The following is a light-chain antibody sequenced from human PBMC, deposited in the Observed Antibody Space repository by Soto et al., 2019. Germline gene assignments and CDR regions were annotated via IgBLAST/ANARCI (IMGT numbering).Light chain of an antibody. Sequence: EIVMTQSPATLSVSPGERATLSCRASQGIGSTLAWYQQKPGQTPKLLIYGASTRATGVPARFSGGGYGTEFTLNINSLQSEDFAVYYCQRYNSWPLTFGGGTKVEIK. V-gene: IGKV3-15*01. J-gene: IGKJ4*01. CDR1: QGIGST. CDR2: GAS. CDR3: QRYNSWPLT.